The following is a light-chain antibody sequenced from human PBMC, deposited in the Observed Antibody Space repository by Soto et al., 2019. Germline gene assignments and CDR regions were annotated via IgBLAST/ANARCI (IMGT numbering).Light chain of an antibody. CDR1: QSVRSTY. CDR3: QQYGSSPLT. J-gene: IGKJ4*01. V-gene: IGKV3-20*01. CDR2: GAS. Sequence: EIVLTQSPGTLSLSPGERATLSCRASQSVRSTYLAWYQQKPGQAPRLLIYGASSRATGIPDRFSGSGSATDFTLTISRLEPEDFAVYYCQQYGSSPLTFG.